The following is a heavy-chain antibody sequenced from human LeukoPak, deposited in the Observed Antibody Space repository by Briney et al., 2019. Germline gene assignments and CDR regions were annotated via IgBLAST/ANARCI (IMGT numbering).Heavy chain of an antibody. CDR1: GFTFSSYG. CDR2: IRYDGSNK. CDR3: DNDKEHVVVVPAAIHYYYMDV. Sequence: GGSLRLSCAASGFTFSSYGMHWVRQAPGKGLEWVAFIRYDGSNKYYADSVKGRFTISRDNSKNTLYLKMNSERADDTAVYYCDNDKEHVVVVPAAIHYYYMDVWGKGTAVTVSS. J-gene: IGHJ6*03. D-gene: IGHD2-2*01. V-gene: IGHV3-30*02.